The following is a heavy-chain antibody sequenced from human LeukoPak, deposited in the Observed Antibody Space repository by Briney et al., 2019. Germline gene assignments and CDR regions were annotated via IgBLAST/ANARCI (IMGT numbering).Heavy chain of an antibody. J-gene: IGHJ4*02. CDR3: VRGPPFDY. CDR1: GFTFSNYW. V-gene: IGHV3-74*01. CDR2: INSDGSST. Sequence: GGSLRLSCAASGFTFSNYWMHWVRQAPGNGLIWVSRINSDGSSTAYADSVKGRFTISRDNAKNTLYLQMNSLRVEDTAVYYCVRGPPFDYWGQGILVTVSS.